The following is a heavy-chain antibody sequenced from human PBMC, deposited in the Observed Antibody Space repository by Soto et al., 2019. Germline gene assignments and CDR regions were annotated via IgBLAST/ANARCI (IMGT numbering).Heavy chain of an antibody. CDR1: GGSVNSGAYH. V-gene: IGHV4-31*03. D-gene: IGHD3-3*01. CDR3: ARGSVGRFLGVYYGVDV. CDR2: IYYNGDT. Sequence: QVQLQESGPGLVKPSQTLSLTCTVSGGSVNSGAYHWNWIRQHPGKGLDWIGYIYYNGDTSYNSSLRSRSNISIDTSKNQFSLTLTSVAAADTAVYFCARGSVGRFLGVYYGVDVWGPGTMVTVSS. J-gene: IGHJ6*02.